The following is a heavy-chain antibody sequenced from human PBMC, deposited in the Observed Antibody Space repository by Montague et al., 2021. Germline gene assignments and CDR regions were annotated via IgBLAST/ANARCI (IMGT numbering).Heavy chain of an antibody. V-gene: IGHV4-38-2*02. CDR2: VSHGGRT. Sequence: SETLSLTCTVSRSLINSDYYWGWIRQPPGKGLEWMGSVSHGGRTYCNPSLKSRVTISVGTSNNHFSLKLSSVTAADTAMYYCARERDRYYYMDIWGKGTTITVSS. CDR3: ARERDRYYYMDI. J-gene: IGHJ6*03. CDR1: RSLINSDYY.